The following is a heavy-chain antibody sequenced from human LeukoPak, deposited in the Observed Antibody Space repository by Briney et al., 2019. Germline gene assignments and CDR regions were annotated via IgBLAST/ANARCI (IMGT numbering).Heavy chain of an antibody. Sequence: GGSLRLSCAASGFSFNTYSMNWVRQAPGKGLEWVSSISSTSAHIFYADSVKGRFSISRDNAKNSLYLQMNSLRVEDTAVYYCTSRYCTATNCYSFDNWGHGRLVTVSS. CDR3: TSRYCTATNCYSFDN. J-gene: IGHJ3*02. CDR2: ISSTSAHI. CDR1: GFSFNTYS. V-gene: IGHV3-21*01. D-gene: IGHD2-2*01.